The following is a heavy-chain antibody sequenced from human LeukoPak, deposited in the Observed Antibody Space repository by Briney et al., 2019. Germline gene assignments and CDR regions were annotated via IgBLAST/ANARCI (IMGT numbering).Heavy chain of an antibody. CDR3: ARELGCGYSYGIFDY. V-gene: IGHV4-59*01. Sequence: SETLSLTCTVSGGSISSYYWSWIRQPPGKGLEWIGYIYYSGSTNYNPSLKSRVTISVDTSKNQFSLKLSSVTAADTAVYYCARELGCGYSYGIFDYWGQGTLVTVSS. CDR1: GGSISSYY. CDR2: IYYSGST. J-gene: IGHJ4*02. D-gene: IGHD5-18*01.